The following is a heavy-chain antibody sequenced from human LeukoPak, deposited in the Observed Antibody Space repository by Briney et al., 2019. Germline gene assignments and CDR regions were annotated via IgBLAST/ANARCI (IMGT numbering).Heavy chain of an antibody. CDR1: GFTFSSYA. V-gene: IGHV3-23*01. Sequence: PGGSLRLSCAASGFTFSSYAMIWVRQAPGKGLEWVSAIRGSGGSTYYADSVKGRFTISRDNSKNTLYLQMNSLRAEDTAVYYCAKDSGSWNDGDNWFDPWGQGTLVTVSS. J-gene: IGHJ5*02. CDR2: IRGSGGST. D-gene: IGHD1-1*01. CDR3: AKDSGSWNDGDNWFDP.